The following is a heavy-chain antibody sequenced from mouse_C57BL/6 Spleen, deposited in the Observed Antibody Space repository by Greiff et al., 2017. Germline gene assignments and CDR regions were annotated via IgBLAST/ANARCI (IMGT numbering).Heavy chain of an antibody. D-gene: IGHD1-1*01. CDR2: IDPEDGET. V-gene: IGHV14-2*01. J-gene: IGHJ2*01. Sequence: DVKLVESGAELVKPGASVKLSCTASGFNIKDYYMHWVKQRTEQGLEWIGWIDPEDGETKYDQKFQVKATITADTSSTTAYLQLSSLTSEDTAVYYCAGTAVDWFDYWGQGTTLTVSS. CDR3: AGTAVDWFDY. CDR1: GFNIKDYY.